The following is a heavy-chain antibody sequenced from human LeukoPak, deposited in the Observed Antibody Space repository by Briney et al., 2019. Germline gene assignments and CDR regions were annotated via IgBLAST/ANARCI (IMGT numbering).Heavy chain of an antibody. V-gene: IGHV5-51*01. CDR1: GYSFTNYW. J-gene: IGHJ4*02. CDR3: ARVFANIWYPDY. Sequence: GESLQISCKASGYSFTNYWISWVRQMPGKRLEWMGIIYPGDSHTKYSPSFQGQVYISADKSISTAYLQWSSLMASDTAMYYCARVFANIWYPDYWGQGTLVTVSS. D-gene: IGHD6-13*01. CDR2: IYPGDSHT.